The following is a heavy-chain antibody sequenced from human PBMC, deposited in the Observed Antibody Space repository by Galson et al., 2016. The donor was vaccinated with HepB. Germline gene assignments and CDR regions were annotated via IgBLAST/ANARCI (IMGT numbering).Heavy chain of an antibody. CDR1: GFTFSNYG. V-gene: IGHV3-23*01. CDR3: AKVREACSRTSCYHYYGTDV. D-gene: IGHD2-2*01. J-gene: IGHJ6*02. CDR2: ISGSSAT. Sequence: SLRLSCAASGFTFSNYGMSWVRQAPGKGLEWVSGISGSSATYYADSAKGRSTISRDNSKNTLFLQMNTLRAEDTAVYYCAKVREACSRTSCYHYYGTDVWGQGTTVTVSS.